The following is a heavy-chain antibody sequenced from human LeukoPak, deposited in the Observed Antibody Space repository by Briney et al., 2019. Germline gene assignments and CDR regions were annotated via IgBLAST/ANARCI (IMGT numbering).Heavy chain of an antibody. CDR3: ARSGGGYSYGYGYFDY. D-gene: IGHD5-18*01. CDR2: ITDSGGTT. J-gene: IGHJ4*02. V-gene: IGHV3-23*01. CDR1: GFTFNTYA. Sequence: GGSLRLSCAASGFTFNTYAMNWVRQAPGKGLEWVSAITDSGGTTYYADSVKGRFTISRDNAKNSLYLQMNSLRAEDTALYYCARSGGGYSYGYGYFDYWGQGTLVTVSS.